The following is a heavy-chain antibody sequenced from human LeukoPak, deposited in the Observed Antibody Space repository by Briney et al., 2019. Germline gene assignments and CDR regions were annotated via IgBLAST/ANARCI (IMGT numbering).Heavy chain of an antibody. Sequence: AGESLKISCQGSGNSFNNYWISWVRQMPGKGLEWMAIIYAADSDTRYSPSFQGQVTPSVDKSISTVYLQWSSLKASDTAVYYCARHLRGLDLWGQGTLVTVSS. J-gene: IGHJ5*02. V-gene: IGHV5-51*01. CDR3: ARHLRGLDL. CDR1: GNSFNNYW. CDR2: IYAADSDT. D-gene: IGHD3-10*01.